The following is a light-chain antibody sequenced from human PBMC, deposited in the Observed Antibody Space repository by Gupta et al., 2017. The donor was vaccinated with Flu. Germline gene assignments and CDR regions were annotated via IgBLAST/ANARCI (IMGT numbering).Light chain of an antibody. CDR2: KAS. V-gene: IGKV1-5*03. J-gene: IGKJ1*01. CDR1: QSISSW. CDR3: QQYEDYSQT. Sequence: PTPPSASVGDRVIITSPASQSISSWLAWYQHKPGKAPNLLIYKASSLETGIPSRFSGSGSGTDFTLTISSLQPDDFAGYVCQQYEDYSQTFGQGTKVEIK.